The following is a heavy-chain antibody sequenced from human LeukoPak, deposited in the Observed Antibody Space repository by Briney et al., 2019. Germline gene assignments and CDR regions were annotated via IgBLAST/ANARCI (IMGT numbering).Heavy chain of an antibody. V-gene: IGHV3-7*01. Sequence: PGGSLRLSCAASGFTFSSYWMSWVRQAPGKGLEWVANIKQDGSEKYYVDSVKGRFTISRDNAKNSLYLQMNSLRAEDTAVYYCARERPQEALLLWFGELLSPYYYYGMDVWGQGTTVTVSS. J-gene: IGHJ6*02. CDR3: ARERPQEALLLWFGELLSPYYYYGMDV. D-gene: IGHD3-10*01. CDR2: IKQDGSEK. CDR1: GFTFSSYW.